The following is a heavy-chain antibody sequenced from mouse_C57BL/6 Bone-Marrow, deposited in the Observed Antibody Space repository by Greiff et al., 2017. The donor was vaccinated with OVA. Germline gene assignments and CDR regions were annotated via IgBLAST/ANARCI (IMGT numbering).Heavy chain of an antibody. CDR3: AREIGTTVVDWYFDV. V-gene: IGHV1-69*01. J-gene: IGHJ1*03. CDR1: GYTFTSYW. Sequence: QVQLKQPGAELVMPGASVKLSCKASGYTFTSYWMHWVKQRPGQGLEWIGEIDPSDRYTNYNQKLKGKSTLTVDKSSSTAYMQLSSLTSEDSAVYYCAREIGTTVVDWYFDVWGTGTTVTVSS. D-gene: IGHD1-1*01. CDR2: IDPSDRYT.